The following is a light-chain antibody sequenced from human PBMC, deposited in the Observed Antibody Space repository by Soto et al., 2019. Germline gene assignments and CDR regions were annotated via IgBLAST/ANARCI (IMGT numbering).Light chain of an antibody. CDR1: SIDVGGFNY. J-gene: IGLJ1*01. CDR3: GSYTTTSAL. CDR2: DVG. Sequence: QSLLTQPASLAGVPCQVIALSCTGSSIDVGGFNYVSWYQQHPGKAPKLMIYDVGHRPPGVSDRFSGSKSGSTASLTISGLQAEDEADYYCGSYTTTSALFGTGTKVTVL. V-gene: IGLV2-14*03.